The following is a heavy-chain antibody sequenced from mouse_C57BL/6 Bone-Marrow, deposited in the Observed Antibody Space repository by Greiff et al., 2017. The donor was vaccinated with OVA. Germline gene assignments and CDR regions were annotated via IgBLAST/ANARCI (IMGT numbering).Heavy chain of an antibody. CDR2: ISNGGGST. Sequence: EVQLVESGGGLVQPGGSLKLSCAASGFTFSDYYMYWVRQTPEKRLEWVAYISNGGGSTYYPDTVKGRFTISRDNAKNTLYLQMSRLKSEDTAMYYCARPPSPLGLYAMDYWGQGTSVTVSS. CDR1: GFTFSDYY. V-gene: IGHV5-12*01. J-gene: IGHJ4*01. D-gene: IGHD4-1*01. CDR3: ARPPSPLGLYAMDY.